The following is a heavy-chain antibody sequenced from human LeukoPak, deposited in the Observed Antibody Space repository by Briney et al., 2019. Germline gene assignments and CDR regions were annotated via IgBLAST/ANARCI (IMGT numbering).Heavy chain of an antibody. CDR3: AKDAIFGVGAEYYMDV. J-gene: IGHJ6*03. CDR1: GFTFDDYA. CDR2: ISWNSGSI. D-gene: IGHD3-3*01. Sequence: PGRSLRLSCAASGFTFDDYAMHWVRQAPGKGLEWVSGISWNSGSIGYADSVKGRFTTSRDNAKNSLYLQMNSLRAEDTALYYCAKDAIFGVGAEYYMDVWGKGTTVTVSS. V-gene: IGHV3-9*01.